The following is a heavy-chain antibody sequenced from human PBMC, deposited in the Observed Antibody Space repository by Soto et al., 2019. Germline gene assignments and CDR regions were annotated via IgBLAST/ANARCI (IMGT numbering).Heavy chain of an antibody. J-gene: IGHJ6*02. CDR1: GGTFSSYA. V-gene: IGHV1-3*01. CDR2: INAGNGNT. CDR3: ARVPTVSHYYYYYGMDV. D-gene: IGHD4-4*01. Sequence: GASVKVSCKASGGTFSSYAISWVRQAPGQGLEWMGWINAGNGNTKYSQKFQGRVTITRDTSASTAYMELSSLRSEDTAVYYCARVPTVSHYYYYYGMDVWGQGTTVTVSS.